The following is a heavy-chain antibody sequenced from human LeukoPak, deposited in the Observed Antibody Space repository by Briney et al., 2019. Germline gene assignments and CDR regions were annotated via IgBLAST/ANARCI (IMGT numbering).Heavy chain of an antibody. V-gene: IGHV1-18*01. CDR1: GYTFTNYG. J-gene: IGHJ4*02. CDR2: ISAYKGDT. Sequence: GASVKVSCKTSGYTFTNYGIAWVRQAPGQGLEWMGWISAYKGDTKYAQKFQGRVTMSTDTSTTTAYMELRSLRSEDTAVYYCAKDYLPVGPPGNYFDYWGQGTLVTVSS. D-gene: IGHD1-26*01. CDR3: AKDYLPVGPPGNYFDY.